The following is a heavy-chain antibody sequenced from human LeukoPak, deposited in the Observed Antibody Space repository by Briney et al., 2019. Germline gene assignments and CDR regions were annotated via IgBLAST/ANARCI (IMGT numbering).Heavy chain of an antibody. V-gene: IGHV4-34*01. J-gene: IGHJ4*02. CDR1: GVSISSYY. Sequence: SETLSLTCTVSGVSISSYYWSWIRQPPGKGLEWIGEISHSGSTYYNPSLKSRVTVSVDTSKSQFSLRLSSVTAADTAVYYCARGGLDTRRGGYFDYWGQGILVTVSS. CDR3: ARGGLDTRRGGYFDY. CDR2: ISHSGST. D-gene: IGHD5-18*01.